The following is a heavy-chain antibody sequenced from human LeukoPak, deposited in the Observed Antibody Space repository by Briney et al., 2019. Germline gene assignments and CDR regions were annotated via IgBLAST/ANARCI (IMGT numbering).Heavy chain of an antibody. CDR3: ARTSARGAQFDY. CDR2: IYASGST. CDR1: GGSISNYY. V-gene: IGHV4-4*07. D-gene: IGHD3-10*01. Sequence: PSETLSLTCTVSGGSISNYYWSWIRQPAGMGLEWIGRIYASGSTNYNPSLKSRVTASVDTSNNQFSLNLSSVTAADTAVYYCARTSARGAQFDYWGQGTLVTVSS. J-gene: IGHJ4*02.